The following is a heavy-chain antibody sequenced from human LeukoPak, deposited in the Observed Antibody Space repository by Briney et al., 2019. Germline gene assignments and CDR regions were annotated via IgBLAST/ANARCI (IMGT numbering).Heavy chain of an antibody. D-gene: IGHD3-22*01. CDR3: ARAQGWGSGYRPFDY. CDR1: GYTFTSYA. Sequence: ASVKVSCKASGYTFTSYAMHWVRQAPGQRLEWMGWINAGNGNTKYSQEFQGRVTITRDTSASTAYMELSSLRSEDMAVYYCARAQGWGSGYRPFDYWGQGTLVTVSS. J-gene: IGHJ4*02. CDR2: INAGNGNT. V-gene: IGHV1-3*03.